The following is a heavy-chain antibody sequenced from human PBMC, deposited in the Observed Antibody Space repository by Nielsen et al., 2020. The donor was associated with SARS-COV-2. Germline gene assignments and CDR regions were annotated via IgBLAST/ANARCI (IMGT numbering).Heavy chain of an antibody. CDR2: IDYRGKT. V-gene: IGHV4-31*03. CDR1: GGPISDDGYY. CDR3: AREAATGFLGTVDS. J-gene: IGHJ4*02. Sequence: SETLSLTCTVSGGPISDDGYYWTWIRQHPGKGLEWVGYIDYRGKTYYNPSLKSRASMSVDTSKNQFSLMLSSVTAADTAVFFCAREAATGFLGTVDSWGQGVLVTVSS. D-gene: IGHD2-15*01.